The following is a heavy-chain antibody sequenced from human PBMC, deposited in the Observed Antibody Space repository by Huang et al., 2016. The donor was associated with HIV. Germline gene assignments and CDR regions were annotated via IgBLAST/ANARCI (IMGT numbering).Heavy chain of an antibody. V-gene: IGHV3-53*02. Sequence: EVQLVETGGGLIQPGGSLRLSCAASGFTVTTSHISWVRQAPGKVLDGISLIYSGGNTYYADSVNGRFIISRDNSKNTVYLQMNSLRAEDTAVYYCAGGDYDSSGYYQGYLYYMDVWGKGTTVTVSS. CDR2: IYSGGNT. D-gene: IGHD3-22*01. J-gene: IGHJ6*03. CDR1: GFTVTTSH. CDR3: AGGDYDSSGYYQGYLYYMDV.